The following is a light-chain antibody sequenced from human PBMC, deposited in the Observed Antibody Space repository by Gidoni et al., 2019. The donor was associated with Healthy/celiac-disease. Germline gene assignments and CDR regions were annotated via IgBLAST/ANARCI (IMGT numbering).Light chain of an antibody. Sequence: AIQFTQSPSSLSASVGDRVTITCRASQGITSALPWYQQKPGKAPKLLIYDASSLESGVPSRFSGSGSGTDFTLTISSLQPEDFATYYCQQFNSYPSITFXQXTRLEIK. CDR3: QQFNSYPSIT. V-gene: IGKV1-13*02. CDR2: DAS. J-gene: IGKJ5*01. CDR1: QGITSA.